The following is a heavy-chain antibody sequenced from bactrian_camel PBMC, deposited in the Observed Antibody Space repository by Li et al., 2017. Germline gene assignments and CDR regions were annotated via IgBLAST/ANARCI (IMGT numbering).Heavy chain of an antibody. V-gene: IGHV3S42*01. J-gene: IGHJ6*01. CDR1: GITLARYS. Sequence: DVQLVESGGGLVQPGGSLRLSCSASGITLARYSMAWFRQPPGKEREGIAGIEADGTVRYTDSVKGRFTVSQDSAKRTVYLQVNSLKLEDTAVYYCAAAGRAYSDYAGYWGQGTQVTV. CDR2: IEADGTV. CDR3: AAAGRAYSDYAGY. D-gene: IGHD4*01.